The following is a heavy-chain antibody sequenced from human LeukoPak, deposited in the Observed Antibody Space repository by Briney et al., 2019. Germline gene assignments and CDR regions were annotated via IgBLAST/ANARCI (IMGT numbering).Heavy chain of an antibody. D-gene: IGHD4-11*01. CDR3: ATDVTTTAAF. Sequence: GGSLRLSCAASGFIFRSYGLHWVRQGPGKGLEWVAFIRHDGIDKYYADSVTGRFTISRDNSKNTVYLQMSSLRAEGSAVYYCATDVTTTAAFWGQGTLVTVSS. CDR2: IRHDGIDK. J-gene: IGHJ4*02. V-gene: IGHV3-30*02. CDR1: GFIFRSYG.